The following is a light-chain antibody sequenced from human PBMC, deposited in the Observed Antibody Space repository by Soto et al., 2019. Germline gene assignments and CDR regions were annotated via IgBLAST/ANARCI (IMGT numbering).Light chain of an antibody. CDR2: GAS. Sequence: IQVTQPPPSLSASVGDRVTISCRASQGIRSDLAWYQQKPGKVPKLLIYGASKLASGVPLRFSGSGFGTDFTLTISSLQPEDFATYYCLQDYNFPWAFGQGTKVEIK. J-gene: IGKJ1*01. CDR3: LQDYNFPWA. CDR1: QGIRSD. V-gene: IGKV1-6*01.